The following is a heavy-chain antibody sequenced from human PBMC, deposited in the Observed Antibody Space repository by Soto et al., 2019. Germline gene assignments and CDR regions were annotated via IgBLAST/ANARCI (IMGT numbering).Heavy chain of an antibody. CDR3: ARDGPYDEFWSGVIELYYYGMDV. CDR1: GYTFSNYA. V-gene: IGHV1-18*01. J-gene: IGHJ6*02. CDR2: ITAHNGNT. D-gene: IGHD3-3*01. Sequence: ASVKVSCKASGYTFSNYAISWVRQAPGQGLEWMGWITAHNGNTKYAQKFQARVTMTADTSTSTASMELRSLTSDETAVYYCARDGPYDEFWSGVIELYYYGMDVWGHETTVTVSS.